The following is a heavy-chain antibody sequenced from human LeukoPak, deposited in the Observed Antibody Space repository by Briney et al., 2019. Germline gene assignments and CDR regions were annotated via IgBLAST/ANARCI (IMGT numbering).Heavy chain of an antibody. CDR2: IWYGGSTK. CDR1: GFTFSSYG. V-gene: IGHV3-33*06. Sequence: GGSLRLSCAASGFTFSSYGMHWVRQAPGKGLEWVAVIWYGGSTKYNADSVRGRFTIPRHNSKNTLYVQMNSLRAEDTAVYYCAKGGTVGYCSSTSCNTVPCFDPWGQGTLVTVSS. CDR3: AKGGTVGYCSSTSCNTVPCFDP. J-gene: IGHJ5*02. D-gene: IGHD2-2*02.